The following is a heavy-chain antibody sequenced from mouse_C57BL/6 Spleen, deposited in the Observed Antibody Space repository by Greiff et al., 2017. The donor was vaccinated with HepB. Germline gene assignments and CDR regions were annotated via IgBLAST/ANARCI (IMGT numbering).Heavy chain of an antibody. J-gene: IGHJ2*01. D-gene: IGHD2-4*01. V-gene: IGHV1-15*01. CDR2: IDPETGST. CDR3: ARWEITTSAHNFGC. Sequence: QVQLQQSGAELVRPGASVTLSCKASGYTFTDYEMPWVKQTPVHGLEWIGAIDPETGSTTYNQKFKGKAILTADKSSSTAYMELRSLTSEDSAVYYCARWEITTSAHNFGCWGPGTTLTAAS. CDR1: GYTFTDYE.